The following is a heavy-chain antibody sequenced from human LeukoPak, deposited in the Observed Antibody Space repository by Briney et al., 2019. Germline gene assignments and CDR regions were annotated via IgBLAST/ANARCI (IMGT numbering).Heavy chain of an antibody. CDR3: AKSRRGVAGFDY. CDR2: IYTSGST. Sequence: PSETLSLTCTVSGGSISSGSYYWSWIRQPAGKGLEWIGRIYTSGSTNYNPSLKSRVTISVDTSKNQFSLNLSSVTAADTAVYYCAKSRRGVAGFDYWGQGTLVTVSS. V-gene: IGHV4-61*02. J-gene: IGHJ4*02. CDR1: GGSISSGSYY. D-gene: IGHD6-19*01.